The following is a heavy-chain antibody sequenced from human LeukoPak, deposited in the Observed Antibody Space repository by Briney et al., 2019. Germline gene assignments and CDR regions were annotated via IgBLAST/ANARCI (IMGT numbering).Heavy chain of an antibody. CDR3: ARSLLTGYKFDY. V-gene: IGHV3-21*01. Sequence: PGGSLRLSCAASGFTFSSYSMNWVRQAPGKGLEWVSSISSSSSYIYYADSVKGRFTISRDNAKNSLYLQMNSLRAEDTAVYYCARSLLTGYKFDYWGQGTLVTVSS. CDR2: ISSSSSYI. D-gene: IGHD3-9*01. CDR1: GFTFSSYS. J-gene: IGHJ4*02.